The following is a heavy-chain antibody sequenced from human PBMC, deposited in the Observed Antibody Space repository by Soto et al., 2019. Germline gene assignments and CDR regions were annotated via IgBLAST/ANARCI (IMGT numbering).Heavy chain of an antibody. D-gene: IGHD3-22*01. CDR3: ARHPSYYCDHSYYYCRFDW. CDR2: IFPGDSDT. V-gene: IGHV5-51*01. CDR1: GYTFSNSW. Sequence: GESLKISCKASGYTFSNSWIGWVRQTPGKGLEWMGIIFPGDSDTRYNPSFEGQVTISVDNSISTAYLRWNSLKTSDTATYFCARHPSYYCDHSYYYCRFDWWGPGPLVTVGS. J-gene: IGHJ4*02.